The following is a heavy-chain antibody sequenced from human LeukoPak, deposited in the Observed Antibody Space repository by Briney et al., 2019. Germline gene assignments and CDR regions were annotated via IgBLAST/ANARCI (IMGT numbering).Heavy chain of an antibody. CDR3: ARISIFGTYYFDY. CDR1: GGSFSGYY. J-gene: IGHJ4*02. V-gene: IGHV4-34*01. CDR2: INHSGST. D-gene: IGHD3-3*01. Sequence: PSETLSLTCAVYGGSFSGYYWSWIRQPPGKGLEGIGEINHSGSTNYNPSLKSRVTISVDTSKNQFSLKLSSVTAADTAVYYCARISIFGTYYFDYWGQGTPVTVSS.